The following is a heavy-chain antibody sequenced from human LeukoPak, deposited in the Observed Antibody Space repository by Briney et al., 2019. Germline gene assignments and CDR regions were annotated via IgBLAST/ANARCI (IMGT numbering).Heavy chain of an antibody. D-gene: IGHD2-21*02. CDR1: GFTFSSYG. CDR2: ISGSGGST. V-gene: IGHV3-23*01. J-gene: IGHJ4*02. Sequence: PGGSLRLSCAASGFTFSSYGMSWVRQAPGKGLEWVSAISGSGGSTYYADSVKGRFTISRDNSKNTLYLQMNSLRAEDTAVYYCAKSYAAYCGGDCYLGYWGQGTLVTVSS. CDR3: AKSYAAYCGGDCYLGY.